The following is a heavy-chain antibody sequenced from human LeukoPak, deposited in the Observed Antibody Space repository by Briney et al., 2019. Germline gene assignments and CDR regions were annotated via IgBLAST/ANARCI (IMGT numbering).Heavy chain of an antibody. Sequence: GGSLRLSCAASGFTFSTYWMSWVRQAPGKGLEWVASTNQDGSQKRYVDSVQGRFTISRDNTKNSLFLQMNSLRAEDTAVHYCARLKDDVTKLDYWGQGTLVTVSS. CDR2: TNQDGSQK. V-gene: IGHV3-7*01. CDR1: GFTFSTYW. D-gene: IGHD2-8*01. J-gene: IGHJ4*02. CDR3: ARLKDDVTKLDY.